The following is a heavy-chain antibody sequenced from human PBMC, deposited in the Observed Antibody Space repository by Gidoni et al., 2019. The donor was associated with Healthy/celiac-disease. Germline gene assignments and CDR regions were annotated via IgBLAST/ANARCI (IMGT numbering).Heavy chain of an antibody. CDR2: IWYDGSNK. D-gene: IGHD3-16*01. V-gene: IGHV3-33*01. Sequence: QVQLVESGGGVVQPGRSLRLSCAASGFTFSSYGMHWVRQAPGKGLEWLAVIWYDGSNKYYADSVKGRFTISRDNSKNTLYLQMNSLRAEDTAVYYCARDGGVDGGYFDLWGRGTLVTVSS. J-gene: IGHJ2*01. CDR3: ARDGGVDGGYFDL. CDR1: GFTFSSYG.